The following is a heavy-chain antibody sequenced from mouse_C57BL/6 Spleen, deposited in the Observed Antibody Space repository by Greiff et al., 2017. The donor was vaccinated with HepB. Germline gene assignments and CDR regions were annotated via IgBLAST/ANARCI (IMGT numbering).Heavy chain of an antibody. V-gene: IGHV5-4*01. Sequence: EVQVVESGGGLVKPGGSLKLSCAASGFTFSSYAMSWVRQTPEKRLEWVATISDGGSYTYYPDNVKGRFTISRDNAKNNLYLQMSHLKSEDTAMYYCAREGDYYYFDYWGQGTTLTVSS. CDR1: GFTFSSYA. D-gene: IGHD2-13*01. J-gene: IGHJ2*01. CDR3: AREGDYYYFDY. CDR2: ISDGGSYT.